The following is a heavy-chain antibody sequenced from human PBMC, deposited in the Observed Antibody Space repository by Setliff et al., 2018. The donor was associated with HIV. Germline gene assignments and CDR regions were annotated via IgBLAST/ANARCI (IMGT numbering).Heavy chain of an antibody. J-gene: IGHJ6*03. D-gene: IGHD3-10*01. CDR3: ASDSPAARFEELEDHYYYFMDV. CDR2: ISGGSGYI. V-gene: IGHV3-21*04. CDR1: GFTFSNWN. Sequence: GGSLRLSCAASGFTFSNWNMNWVRQAPGKGLEWVSSISGGSGYIYYADSVKGRFTISRDDAKNSLYLQLNSLRFEDTAIYYCASDSPAARFEELEDHYYYFMDVWGKGTTVTVS.